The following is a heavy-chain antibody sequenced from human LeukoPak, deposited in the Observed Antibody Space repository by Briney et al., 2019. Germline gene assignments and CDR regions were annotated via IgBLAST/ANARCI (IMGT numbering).Heavy chain of an antibody. CDR2: ISAYNGNT. D-gene: IGHD2-15*01. J-gene: IGHJ4*02. Sequence: ASVKVSCKASGYTFINYGISWVRQAPGQGLEWMGWISAYNGNTNYAQKLQGRVIMTTDTSTSTAYMELRSLRSDDTAVYYCARDEDEIVGYCSGDSCHVDYWGQGTLVTVSS. CDR3: ARDEDEIVGYCSGDSCHVDY. V-gene: IGHV1-18*01. CDR1: GYTFINYG.